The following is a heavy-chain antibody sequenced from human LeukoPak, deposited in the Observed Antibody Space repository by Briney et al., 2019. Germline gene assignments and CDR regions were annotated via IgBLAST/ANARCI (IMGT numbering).Heavy chain of an antibody. CDR2: IIPMFGTP. J-gene: IGHJ4*02. D-gene: IGHD3-16*01. V-gene: IGHV1-69*05. CDR1: GGTFSTYA. Sequence: ASVKVSCKASGGTFSTYAISWVRQAPGQGLEWMGGIIPMFGTPNYAQKFQGRVTITTDESTSTAYMGLSSLRSEDTAVYYCARQRRGYFDYWGQGTLVTVSS. CDR3: ARQRRGYFDY.